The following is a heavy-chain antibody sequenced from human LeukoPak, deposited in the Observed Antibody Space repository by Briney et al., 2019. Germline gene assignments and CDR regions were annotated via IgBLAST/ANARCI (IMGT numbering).Heavy chain of an antibody. D-gene: IGHD3-22*01. CDR1: GFTFSSYS. J-gene: IGHJ4*02. CDR2: ISSSSSYI. CDR3: AREDSSGYYFDY. V-gene: IGHV3-21*04. Sequence: PGGSLRLSCAASGFTFSSYSMNWVRQAPGKGLEWVSSISSSSSYIYYADSVKGRFTISRDNAKNSLYLQMNSLRAEDTAVYYCAREDSSGYYFDYWGQGTLVTVSS.